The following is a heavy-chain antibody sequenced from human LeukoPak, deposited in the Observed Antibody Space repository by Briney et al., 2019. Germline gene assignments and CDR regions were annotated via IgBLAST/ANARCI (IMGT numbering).Heavy chain of an antibody. J-gene: IGHJ4*02. CDR2: INPNSGGT. D-gene: IGHD6-6*01. Sequence: ASVKVSCKASGYTFTSYGISWVRQAPGQGLEWMGWINPNSGGTNYAQKFQGRVTMTRDTSISTAYMELSRLRSDDTAVYYCARDFAGSSSLNYWGQGTLVTVSS. CDR1: GYTFTSYG. V-gene: IGHV1-2*02. CDR3: ARDFAGSSSLNY.